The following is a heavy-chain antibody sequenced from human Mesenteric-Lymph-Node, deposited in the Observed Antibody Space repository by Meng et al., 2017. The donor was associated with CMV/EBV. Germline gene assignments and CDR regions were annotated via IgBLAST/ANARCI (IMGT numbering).Heavy chain of an antibody. CDR1: GYTFTNHA. Sequence: SCKASGYTFTNHAIHWMRQAPGQSLEWMGWINAGTGETKYSQRLQDRVTITRDKSATTAYMELSSLTSEDTAVYYCARSRDNYLFDYWGQGTLVTVSS. D-gene: IGHD5-24*01. CDR3: ARSRDNYLFDY. CDR2: INAGTGET. V-gene: IGHV1-3*01. J-gene: IGHJ4*02.